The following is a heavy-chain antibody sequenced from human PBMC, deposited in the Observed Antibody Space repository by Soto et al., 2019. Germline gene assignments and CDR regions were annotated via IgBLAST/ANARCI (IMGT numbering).Heavy chain of an antibody. D-gene: IGHD2-15*01. CDR1: GFTFSSYA. CDR2: ISGSGGST. CDR3: AFRTVAATLYYGMDV. Sequence: GGSLRLSCAASGFTFSSYAMSWVRQAPGKGLEWVSAISGSGGSTYYADSGKGRFTISRDNSKNTLYLQMNSLRAEDTAVYYCAFRTVAATLYYGMDVWGQGTTVTVSS. J-gene: IGHJ6*02. V-gene: IGHV3-23*01.